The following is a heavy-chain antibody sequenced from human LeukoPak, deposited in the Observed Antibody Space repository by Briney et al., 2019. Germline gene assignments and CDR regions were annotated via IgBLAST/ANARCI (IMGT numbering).Heavy chain of an antibody. CDR3: ARDTPYSSSHNPFDY. D-gene: IGHD6-13*01. J-gene: IGHJ4*02. CDR2: MYTSGHT. V-gene: IGHV4-4*07. CDR1: GRSISSYY. Sequence: PETLSLTWTPAGRSISSYYWSWIRHPAGKGLEWIGRMYTSGHTNYKRSLKSRVTMSVDPSKNQFSLKLSSVPAADTAVYYCARDTPYSSSHNPFDYWGQGTLVTVSS.